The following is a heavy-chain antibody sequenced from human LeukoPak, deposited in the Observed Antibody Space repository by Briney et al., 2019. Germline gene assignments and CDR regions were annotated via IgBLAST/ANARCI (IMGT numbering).Heavy chain of an antibody. D-gene: IGHD2-2*01. CDR1: GFTFSRYS. J-gene: IGHJ5*02. Sequence: GGSLRLSCAGSGFTFSRYSMNWVRQAPGKGLEWVSSISSSSSYIYYADSVKGRFTISRDNAKNSLYLQMNSLRAEDTAVYYCARDSSRYCSSTSCYDGFDPWGQGTLVTVSS. V-gene: IGHV3-21*01. CDR3: ARDSSRYCSSTSCYDGFDP. CDR2: ISSSSSYI.